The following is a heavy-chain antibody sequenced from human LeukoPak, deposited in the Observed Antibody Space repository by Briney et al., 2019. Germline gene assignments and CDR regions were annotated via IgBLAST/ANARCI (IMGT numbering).Heavy chain of an antibody. Sequence: QPGGSLRLSCAASGFTFSSYEMNWVRQAPGKGLEWISYISSSGSSIYYADSVKGRFTISRDNAKNSLFLQMYSLRAEDTAVYYCARCGYTSGWLDAFDIWGQGTVVTVSS. V-gene: IGHV3-48*03. D-gene: IGHD6-19*01. CDR1: GFTFSSYE. CDR3: ARCGYTSGWLDAFDI. CDR2: ISSSGSSI. J-gene: IGHJ3*02.